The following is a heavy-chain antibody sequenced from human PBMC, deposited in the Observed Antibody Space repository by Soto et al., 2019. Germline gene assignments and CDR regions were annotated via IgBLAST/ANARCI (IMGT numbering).Heavy chain of an antibody. Sequence: GESLKISCAASGFTFSSYAMSWVRQAPGKGLEWVSAISCSGGSTYYADSVKGRFTISRDNSKNTLYLQMNSLRAEDTAVYYRAKKTWGPLSYFDYWGQGTLVTVSS. CDR2: ISCSGGST. CDR3: AKKTWGPLSYFDY. J-gene: IGHJ4*02. CDR1: GFTFSSYA. D-gene: IGHD7-27*01. V-gene: IGHV3-23*01.